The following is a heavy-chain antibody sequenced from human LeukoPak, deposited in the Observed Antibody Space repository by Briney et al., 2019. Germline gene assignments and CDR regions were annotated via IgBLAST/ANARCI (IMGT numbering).Heavy chain of an antibody. D-gene: IGHD2-15*01. CDR3: AKAVAASWYYFDY. V-gene: IGHV3-23*01. Sequence: PGGPLRLSCAASGFTFSSYAMSWVRQAPGKGLEWVSAINSAGSTYYGDSVRGRFTISRDNSKNTLYLQMNTLRTEDTAVYYCAKAVAASWYYFDYWGQGTLVTVSS. J-gene: IGHJ4*02. CDR2: INSAGST. CDR1: GFTFSSYA.